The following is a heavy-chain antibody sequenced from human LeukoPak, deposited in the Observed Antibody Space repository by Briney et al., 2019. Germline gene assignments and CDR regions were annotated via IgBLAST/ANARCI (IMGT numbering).Heavy chain of an antibody. CDR3: AKDVQRRYFDH. D-gene: IGHD3-9*01. CDR2: ISYDGSNK. V-gene: IGHV3-30*18. J-gene: IGHJ4*02. CDR1: GFTFSSYG. Sequence: GGSLRLSCAASGFTFSSYGMHWVRQAPGKGLEWVAVISYDGSNKYYADSVKGRFTISRDNSKNTLYLQMNSLRAEDTAVYYCAKDVQRRYFDHWGQGTLVTVSS.